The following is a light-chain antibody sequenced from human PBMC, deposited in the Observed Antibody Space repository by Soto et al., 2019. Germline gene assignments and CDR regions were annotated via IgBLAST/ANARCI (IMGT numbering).Light chain of an antibody. CDR1: QGISSA. CDR2: DAS. V-gene: IGKV1-13*02. J-gene: IGKJ3*01. CDR3: QQFNSYQFT. Sequence: AIQLTQSPSSLSASVGDRVTITCRASQGISSALAWYQQKPGKAPKLLIYDASSLDSGIPSRFSGSGSGTDFTLTISSLQPEDFATYYCQQFNSYQFTFGPGTKVDIK.